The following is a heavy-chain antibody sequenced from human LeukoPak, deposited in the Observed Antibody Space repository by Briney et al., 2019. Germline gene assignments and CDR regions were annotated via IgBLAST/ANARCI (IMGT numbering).Heavy chain of an antibody. D-gene: IGHD5-24*01. CDR3: ARVRSRDGYNYAFDI. CDR1: GFTFSSYS. J-gene: IGHJ3*02. V-gene: IGHV3-21*01. CDR2: ISSSSSYI. Sequence: GGSLRLSCAASGFTFSSYSMTWVRQAPGKGLEWVSSISSSSSYIYYADSVKDRFTISRDNAKNSLYLQMNSLRAEDTAVYYCARVRSRDGYNYAFDIWGQGTMVTVSS.